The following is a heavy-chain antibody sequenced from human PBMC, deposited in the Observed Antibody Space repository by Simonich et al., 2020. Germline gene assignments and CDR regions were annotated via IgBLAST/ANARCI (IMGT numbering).Heavy chain of an antibody. CDR1: GYTFTVYY. D-gene: IGHD5-12*01. CDR3: ASSKLATIDY. J-gene: IGHJ4*02. Sequence: QVQLVQSGAEVKKPGASVKVSCKASGYTFTVYYMHWVRQATGQGYEWMVWINPNRGGTNYAQKFQGRVTMTRDTSLSTAYMELSRRRSDETAVYYCASSKLATIDYWGQGTLVTVSS. CDR2: INPNRGGT. V-gene: IGHV1-2*02.